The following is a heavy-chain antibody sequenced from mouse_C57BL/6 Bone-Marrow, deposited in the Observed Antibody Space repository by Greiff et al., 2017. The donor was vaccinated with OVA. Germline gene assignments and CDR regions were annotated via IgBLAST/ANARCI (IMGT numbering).Heavy chain of an antibody. CDR1: GYTFTSYW. D-gene: IGHD4-1*01. Sequence: QVQLQQPGAELVRPGSSVKLSCKASGYTFTSYWMDWVKQRPGQGLEWIGNIYPSDSETHYNQKFKDKATLTVDKSSSTAYMQLSSLTSEDSAVYYCARSGGGTWCAYWGQGTLVTVSA. CDR2: IYPSDSET. V-gene: IGHV1-61*01. CDR3: ARSGGGTWCAY. J-gene: IGHJ3*01.